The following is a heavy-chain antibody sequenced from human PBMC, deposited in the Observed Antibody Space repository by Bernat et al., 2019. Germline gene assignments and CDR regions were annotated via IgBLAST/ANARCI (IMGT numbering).Heavy chain of an antibody. CDR3: AVWGSSWTDYHY. CDR1: GGSISSSSYY. V-gene: IGHV4-39*01. CDR2: IYYSGST. Sequence: QLQLQESGPGLVKTSETLSLTCTVSGGSISSSSYYWGWIRQPPGKGLEWIGSIYYSGSTYYNPYLKSRVTISVDTSKNEFSLKLGYVTAADTTVYYCAVWGSSWTDYHYWGQGGLVTVS. J-gene: IGHJ4*02. D-gene: IGHD6-13*01.